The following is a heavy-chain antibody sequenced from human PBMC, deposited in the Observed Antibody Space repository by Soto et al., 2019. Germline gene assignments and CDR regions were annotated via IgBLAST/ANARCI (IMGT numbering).Heavy chain of an antibody. CDR1: GGSITNYY. CDR3: ARDLPPIFDFWSGQLGGNNWFDP. Sequence: SETLSLTCTVSGGSITNYYWSWIRQPPGKRLEYIGYMYYSGNTYYNPSLKSRVTISGDASKNQFSLKLRSVTAADTAVYYCARDLPPIFDFWSGQLGGNNWFDPWGQGTLVTVSS. J-gene: IGHJ5*02. CDR2: MYYSGNT. D-gene: IGHD3-3*01. V-gene: IGHV4-59*01.